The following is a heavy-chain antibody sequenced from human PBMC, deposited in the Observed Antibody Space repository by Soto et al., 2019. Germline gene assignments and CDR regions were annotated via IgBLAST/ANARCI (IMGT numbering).Heavy chain of an antibody. Sequence: PGGSLRLSCAASGFTFSSYAMHWVRQAPGKGLEWVAVIWYDGSKKYYADSVKGRFTISRDNSKNTLYLHMNSLRAEDTAVYYCAREHDYLGGSYRYTDDAFEMWGQGTMVTVSS. J-gene: IGHJ3*02. CDR1: GFTFSSYA. CDR2: IWYDGSKK. V-gene: IGHV3-33*01. D-gene: IGHD3-16*02. CDR3: AREHDYLGGSYRYTDDAFEM.